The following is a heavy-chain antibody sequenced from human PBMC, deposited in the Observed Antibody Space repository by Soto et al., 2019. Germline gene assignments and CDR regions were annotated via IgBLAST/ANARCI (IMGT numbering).Heavy chain of an antibody. V-gene: IGHV3-15*01. Sequence: PGWSLRLSCASSVFTFINAWMSWVRQAPGKGLEWVGRIKSISDGGTTDYAAPVKGRFTISRDDSKNTLYLQMNSLKTEDTAVYFCTTDAAIVWGQGTLVTVSS. J-gene: IGHJ4*02. D-gene: IGHD1-26*01. CDR3: TTDAAIV. CDR1: VFTFINAW. CDR2: IKSISDGGTT.